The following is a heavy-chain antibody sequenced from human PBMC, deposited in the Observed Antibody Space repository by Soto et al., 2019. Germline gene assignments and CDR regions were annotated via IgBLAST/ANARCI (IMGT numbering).Heavy chain of an antibody. D-gene: IGHD4-17*01. J-gene: IGHJ4*02. V-gene: IGHV4-59*01. CDR3: ARGLDYGAYHI. CDR1: GVSIITYY. Sequence: ASETLSLTCTVSGVSIITYYWSWIRQPPGKGLEWIGYIYYSGNTIYNPSLKSRVTISVDTSKNQFSLKLSSVTAADTAVYYCARGLDYGAYHIRGQGTLVTVSS. CDR2: IYYSGNT.